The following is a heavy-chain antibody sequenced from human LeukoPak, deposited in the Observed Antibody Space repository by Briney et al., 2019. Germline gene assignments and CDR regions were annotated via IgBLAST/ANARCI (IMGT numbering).Heavy chain of an antibody. Sequence: GGSLRLSCAASGFTFSSHAMSWVRQAPGKGLEWVSAITSCSGRNVYYTDSLKGRFTISRDNSKNTLYLQMNSLRAEDTAVYYCARHGSWSFDYWGQGTLVTVSA. D-gene: IGHD6-13*01. CDR3: ARHGSWSFDY. CDR1: GFTFSSHA. V-gene: IGHV3-23*01. CDR2: ITSCSGRNV. J-gene: IGHJ4*02.